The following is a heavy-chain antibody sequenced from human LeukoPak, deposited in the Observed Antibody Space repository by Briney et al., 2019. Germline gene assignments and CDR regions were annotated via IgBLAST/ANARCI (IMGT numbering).Heavy chain of an antibody. CDR1: GGSFSGYY. Sequence: SETLSLTCAVYGGSFSGYYWSWIRQPPGKGLEWIGEINHSGSTNYNPSLKSRVTISVDTSKNQFSLKLSSVTAADTAVYYCARWIAARIFYYYYYMGVWGKGTTVTVSS. D-gene: IGHD6-6*01. J-gene: IGHJ6*03. CDR3: ARWIAARIFYYYYYMGV. V-gene: IGHV4-34*01. CDR2: INHSGST.